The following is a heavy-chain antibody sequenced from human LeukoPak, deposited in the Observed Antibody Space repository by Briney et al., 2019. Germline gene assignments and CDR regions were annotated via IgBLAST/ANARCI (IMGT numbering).Heavy chain of an antibody. V-gene: IGHV3-53*01. Sequence: PGGSLRLSCAASGFTVSSNYMSWVRQAPGKGLEWVSVIYSGGSTYYADSVKGRFTISRDNSKNTLYLQMNSLRAEDTALYYCAKDRDYYLVGFFDYWGRGALVTVSS. J-gene: IGHJ4*02. CDR2: IYSGGST. CDR3: AKDRDYYLVGFFDY. D-gene: IGHD3-10*01. CDR1: GFTVSSNY.